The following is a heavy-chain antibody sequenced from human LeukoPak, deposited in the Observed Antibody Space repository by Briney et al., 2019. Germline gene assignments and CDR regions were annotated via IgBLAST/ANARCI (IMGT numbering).Heavy chain of an antibody. Sequence: GGSLRLSCAASGFTFSTYVFTWVRHAPGKGLEWVSSISSGRSYIYYADSVKGRFTISRDNTKNSLYLQMNSLRAEDTAVYYCVRDLNSGYYSLDHWGQGTLVTVSS. D-gene: IGHD3-22*01. J-gene: IGHJ5*02. CDR3: VRDLNSGYYSLDH. CDR2: ISSGRSYI. CDR1: GFTFSTYV. V-gene: IGHV3-21*01.